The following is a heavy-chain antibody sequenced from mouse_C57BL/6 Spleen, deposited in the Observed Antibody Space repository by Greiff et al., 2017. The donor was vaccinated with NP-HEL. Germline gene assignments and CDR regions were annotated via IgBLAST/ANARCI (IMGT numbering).Heavy chain of an antibody. CDR3: APIYYYGSSYVDFDY. V-gene: IGHV1-81*01. CDR2: IYPRSGNT. Sequence: VQGVESGAELARPGASVKLSCKASGYTFTSYGISWVKQRTGQGLEWIGEIYPRSGNTYYNEKFKGKATLTADKSSSTAYMELRSLTSEDSAVYFCAPIYYYGSSYVDFDYWGQGTTLTVSS. D-gene: IGHD1-1*01. J-gene: IGHJ2*01. CDR1: GYTFTSYG.